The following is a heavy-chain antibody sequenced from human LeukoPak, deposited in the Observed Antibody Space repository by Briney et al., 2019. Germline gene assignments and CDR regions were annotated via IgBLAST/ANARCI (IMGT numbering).Heavy chain of an antibody. CDR2: ISSSGSTI. J-gene: IGHJ3*02. V-gene: IGHV3-11*01. CDR1: GFTFSDYY. D-gene: IGHD3-3*01. CDR3: ARDPFVSNAFDI. Sequence: GGSLRLSCAASGFTFSDYYMSWIRQAPGKGLEWVSYISSSGSTIYYADSVKGRFTISRDNAKNSLYPQMNSLRAEDTAVYYCARDPFVSNAFDIWGQGTMVTVSS.